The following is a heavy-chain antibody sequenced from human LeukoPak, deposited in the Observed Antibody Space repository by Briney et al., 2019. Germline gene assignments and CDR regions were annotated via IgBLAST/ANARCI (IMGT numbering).Heavy chain of an antibody. CDR3: AKAKVGATHFDY. D-gene: IGHD1-26*01. Sequence: GGSLRLSCAASGFTFSSYAMSWVRQAPGKGLEWVSAISGGGGSTYYADSVKGRFTISRDNSKNTLYLQMNSLRAEDTAVYYCAKAKVGATHFDYWGQGTLVTVSS. J-gene: IGHJ4*02. CDR1: GFTFSSYA. V-gene: IGHV3-23*01. CDR2: ISGGGGST.